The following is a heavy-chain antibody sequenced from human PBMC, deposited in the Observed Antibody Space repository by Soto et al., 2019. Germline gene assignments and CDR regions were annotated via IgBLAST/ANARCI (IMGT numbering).Heavy chain of an antibody. D-gene: IGHD3-3*01. CDR1: GGSVNSGSYY. Sequence: QVQLQESGPGLVKPSETLSLSCTVSGGSVNSGSYYWSWIRQPPGKGLEWIGHIYYSGSATYNPSHQSRVSILVDTSKDQFSLKLPSETAAHSAVYYCARDSYFDLKRGANYYYAMDVWGQGTTVTVSS. CDR2: IYYSGSA. V-gene: IGHV4-61*01. CDR3: ARDSYFDLKRGANYYYAMDV. J-gene: IGHJ6*02.